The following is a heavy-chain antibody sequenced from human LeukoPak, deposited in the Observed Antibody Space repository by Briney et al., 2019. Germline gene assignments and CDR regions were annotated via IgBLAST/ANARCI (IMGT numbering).Heavy chain of an antibody. V-gene: IGHV4-39*07. CDR2: IYYSGST. CDR3: ARDRSYIWFDP. CDR1: GGSISSSSYY. D-gene: IGHD1-26*01. J-gene: IGHJ5*02. Sequence: SETLSLTCTVSGGSISSSSYYWGWIRQPPGKGLEWIGSIYYSGSTYYNPSLKSRVTISVDTSKNQFSLKLSSVTAADTAVYYCARDRSYIWFDPWGQGTLVTVSS.